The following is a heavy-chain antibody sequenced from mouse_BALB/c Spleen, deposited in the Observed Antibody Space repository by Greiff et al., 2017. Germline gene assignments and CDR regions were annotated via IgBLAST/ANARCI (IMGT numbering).Heavy chain of an antibody. Sequence: VKLQESGPGLVAPSQSLSITCTVSGFSLTSYGVHWVRQPPGKGLEWLGVIWAGGSTNYNSALMSRLSISKDNSKSQVFLKMNSLQTDDTARYYCARDYYGSSYRAMDYWGQGTSVTVSS. J-gene: IGHJ4*01. CDR2: IWAGGST. V-gene: IGHV2-9*02. CDR3: ARDYYGSSYRAMDY. CDR1: GFSLTSYG. D-gene: IGHD1-1*01.